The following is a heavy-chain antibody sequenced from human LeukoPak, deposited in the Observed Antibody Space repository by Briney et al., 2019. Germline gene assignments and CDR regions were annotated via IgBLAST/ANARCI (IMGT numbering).Heavy chain of an antibody. V-gene: IGHV4-59*01. D-gene: IGHD6-13*01. CDR3: ARAPYSSSWMYFDY. CDR2: IHYSGST. CDR1: GGPISSYY. Sequence: SETLSLTCTVSGGPISSYYWSWIRQPPGKGLEWIGYIHYSGSTNYNPSLQSRVTISVDTSKNQFSVKLSSVTAADTAVYYCARAPYSSSWMYFDYWGQGALVTVSS. J-gene: IGHJ4*02.